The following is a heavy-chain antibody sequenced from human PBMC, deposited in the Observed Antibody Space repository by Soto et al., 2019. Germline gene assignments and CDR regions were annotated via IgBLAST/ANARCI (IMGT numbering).Heavy chain of an antibody. CDR2: IRNKANSHTT. Sequence: GASLRLSCAASGFTLSDHYMDWVRQAPGKGLEWVGRIRNKANSHTTEYAASVKGRFTVSSDDSMNSLFLQMNSLKPEDTAVYYCVRTSHYGSGTWNFDSWGQGT. D-gene: IGHD3-10*01. CDR1: GFTLSDHY. J-gene: IGHJ4*02. V-gene: IGHV3-72*01. CDR3: VRTSHYGSGTWNFDS.